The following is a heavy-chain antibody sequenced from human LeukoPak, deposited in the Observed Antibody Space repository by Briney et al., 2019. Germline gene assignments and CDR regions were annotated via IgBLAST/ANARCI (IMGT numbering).Heavy chain of an antibody. V-gene: IGHV4-34*01. Sequence: SETLSLTRAVYGXSFSGYHWSWIRQPPGKGLEWIGESNHSGSTSYNPSLRSRVTISVDTSKNQFSLKVTSVTAADTAVYFCARRYCSSSTCYGDKNDAFDIWGQGTKVTVSS. CDR2: SNHSGST. D-gene: IGHD2-2*01. CDR3: ARRYCSSSTCYGDKNDAFDI. CDR1: GXSFSGYH. J-gene: IGHJ3*02.